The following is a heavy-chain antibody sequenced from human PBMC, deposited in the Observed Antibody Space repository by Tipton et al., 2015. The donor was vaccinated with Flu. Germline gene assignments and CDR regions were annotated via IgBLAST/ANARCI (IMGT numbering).Heavy chain of an antibody. CDR2: ISHSGST. CDR1: GGSIRNYY. D-gene: IGHD5-12*01. V-gene: IGHV4-4*07. CDR3: ARDLRGYSGYTGGDAFDV. Sequence: TLSLTCTVSGGSIRNYYWSWLRQSAGRGLEWIGRISHSGSTDYNVSLNGRVIMSVDPSKGQLSLRLSSATAADTAKYYCARDLRGYSGYTGGDAFDVWGQGTVVTVSS. J-gene: IGHJ3*01.